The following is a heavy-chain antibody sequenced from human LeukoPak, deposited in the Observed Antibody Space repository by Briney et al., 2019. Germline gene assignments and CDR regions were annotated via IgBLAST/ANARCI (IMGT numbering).Heavy chain of an antibody. CDR2: ISYDGRNI. J-gene: IGHJ4*02. Sequence: GGSLRLSCAASGFTFSAYPLHWVRQAPGKGLEWVALISYDGRNINFGDSVKGRFTISRDNSKNTVLLQMSSLRPEDTAIYYCVRGVSHASAAFDHWGQGTLVTVSS. CDR3: VRGVSHASAAFDH. V-gene: IGHV3-30*04. CDR1: GFTFSAYP. D-gene: IGHD2-2*01.